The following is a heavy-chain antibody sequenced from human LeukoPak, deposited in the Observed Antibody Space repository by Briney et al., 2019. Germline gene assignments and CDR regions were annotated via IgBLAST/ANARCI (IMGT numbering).Heavy chain of an antibody. V-gene: IGHV1-69*05. CDR2: IIPIFGTA. Sequence: SVKVSCKASGGTFSIYAISWVRQAPGQGLEWMGGIIPIFGTANYAQKYQDRVTMTRDTSTRTVYMQLSSLRSDDTAVYYCARDVAREFDYWGQGTLVTVSS. J-gene: IGHJ4*02. CDR1: GGTFSIYA. CDR3: ARDVAREFDY.